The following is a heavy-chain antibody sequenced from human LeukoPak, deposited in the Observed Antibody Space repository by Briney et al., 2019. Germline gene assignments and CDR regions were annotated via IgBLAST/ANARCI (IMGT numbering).Heavy chain of an antibody. J-gene: IGHJ5*02. CDR2: INHSGST. CDR3: ARANTVYSTGWYPNWFDT. V-gene: IGHV4-34*01. Sequence: SETLSLTCAVYGGSFSGYYWGWIRQPPGKGLEWIGEINHSGSTNYNPSLKSRVTISVDTSKNQFSRKLSSVTAADTAVYYCARANTVYSTGWYPNWFDTWGQGTLVTVSS. CDR1: GGSFSGYY. D-gene: IGHD6-19*01.